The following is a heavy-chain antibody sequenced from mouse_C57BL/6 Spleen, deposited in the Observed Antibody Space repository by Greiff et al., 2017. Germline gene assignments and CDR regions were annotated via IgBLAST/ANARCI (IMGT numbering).Heavy chain of an antibody. CDR2: ISSGGSYT. V-gene: IGHV5-6*01. CDR3: AREGDYYGSYYFEY. CDR1: GFTFSSYG. Sequence: EVKLMESGGDLVKPGGSLKLSCAASGFTFSSYGMSWVRQTPDKRLEWVATISSGGSYTYYPDSVKGRFTISRDNAKNTLYLQMSSLKAEDTAMYYCAREGDYYGSYYFEYWGQGTTLTVSS. J-gene: IGHJ2*01. D-gene: IGHD1-1*01.